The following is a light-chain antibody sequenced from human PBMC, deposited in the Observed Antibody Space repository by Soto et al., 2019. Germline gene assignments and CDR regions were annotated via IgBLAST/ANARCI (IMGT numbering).Light chain of an antibody. V-gene: IGKV1D-13*01. CDR1: QGISSA. Sequence: AIQLTQSPSSLSASVGDRFTITCRASQGISSAVAWYQQKPGKAPKLLIYDASSLESGVPSRFSGRGSGTDFTLTISSLQPEDFATYYCQQFNNLFTFGPGTKVDIK. CDR3: QQFNNLFT. CDR2: DAS. J-gene: IGKJ3*01.